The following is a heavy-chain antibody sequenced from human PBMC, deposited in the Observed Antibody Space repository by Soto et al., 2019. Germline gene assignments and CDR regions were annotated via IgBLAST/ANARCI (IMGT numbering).Heavy chain of an antibody. Sequence: QVQLVESGGGVVQPGRSLRLSCAASGFTFSSYGMHWVRQAPGKGLEWVAVILYDGSNKYYADSVKGRFTISRDNSKNTLYLQMNSLRAEDTAVYYCAKTTVTTGYYYGMDVWGQGTTVTVSS. D-gene: IGHD4-4*01. CDR3: AKTTVTTGYYYGMDV. J-gene: IGHJ6*02. CDR1: GFTFSSYG. V-gene: IGHV3-30*18. CDR2: ILYDGSNK.